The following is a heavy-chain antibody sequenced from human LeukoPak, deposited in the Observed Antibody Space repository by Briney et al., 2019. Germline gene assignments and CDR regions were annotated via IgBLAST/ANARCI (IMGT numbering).Heavy chain of an antibody. V-gene: IGHV3-48*04. CDR1: GFNFSTYN. D-gene: IGHD3-10*01. CDR2: ISSSSRTR. J-gene: IGHJ4*02. Sequence: GGSLRLSCAASGFNFSTYNVNWVRQAPGKGLDWVSYISSSSRTRYYADSVKGRFTISRDNAKDSLYLQMNSLRAEDTAVYYCARSPGYYFDYWGQGTLVTVSS. CDR3: ARSPGYYFDY.